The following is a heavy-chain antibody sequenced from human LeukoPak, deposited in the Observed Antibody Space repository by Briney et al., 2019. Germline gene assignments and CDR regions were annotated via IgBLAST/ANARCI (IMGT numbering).Heavy chain of an antibody. CDR3: ARLSTVTTFDY. CDR2: ISSSGSTI. CDR1: GFTFSSYE. Sequence: GGSVRLSCAASGFTFSSYEMNWVRQAPGKGLEWVSYISSSGSTIYYADSVKGRFTISRDNAKNSLYLQMNSLRAEDTAVYYCARLSTVTTFDYWGQGTLVTVSS. J-gene: IGHJ4*02. D-gene: IGHD4-17*01. V-gene: IGHV3-48*03.